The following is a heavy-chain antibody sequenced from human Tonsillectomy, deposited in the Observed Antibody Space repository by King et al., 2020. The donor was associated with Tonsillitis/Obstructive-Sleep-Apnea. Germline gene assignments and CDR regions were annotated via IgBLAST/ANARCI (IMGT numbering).Heavy chain of an antibody. CDR3: ARAEELLYGIYYYYYMDV. Sequence: VQLVESGGGVVQPGRSLRLSCAASGFTFSSYAMHWVRQAPGKGLEWVAVISYDGSNKYYADSVKGRFTISRDNSKNTLYLQMNSLRAEDTAVYYCARAEELLYGIYYYYYMDVWDKGTTVTVSS. CDR2: ISYDGSNK. CDR1: GFTFSSYA. D-gene: IGHD3-10*01. V-gene: IGHV3-30*04. J-gene: IGHJ6*03.